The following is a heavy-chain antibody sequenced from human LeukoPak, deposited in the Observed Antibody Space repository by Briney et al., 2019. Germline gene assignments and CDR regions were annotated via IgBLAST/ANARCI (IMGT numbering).Heavy chain of an antibody. CDR1: GGTFSSFA. CDR3: AKSGYGYSARDFYYYSMDV. V-gene: IGHV1-69*04. D-gene: IGHD3-16*01. CDR2: IIPIFDIA. Sequence: RASVKVSCKASGGTFSSFAITWVRQAPGQGLEWMRRIIPIFDIANYAQKFQGRVTITADKSTSTAYMELSSLRSEDTAVYYCAKSGYGYSARDFYYYSMDVWGKGTTVTVSS. J-gene: IGHJ6*03.